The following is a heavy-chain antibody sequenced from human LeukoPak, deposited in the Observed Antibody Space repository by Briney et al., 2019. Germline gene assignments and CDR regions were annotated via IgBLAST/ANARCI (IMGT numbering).Heavy chain of an antibody. J-gene: IGHJ4*02. Sequence: GESLRLSCAASGFIFSSYWLRWVRQAPGKGLEWVANINRDGGDQYYVDSVKGRFTISRDNAKNSLYLQMNSLRAEDTAVYYCGGGPGYWGQGTLVTVSS. D-gene: IGHD2-15*01. CDR3: GGGPGY. CDR2: INRDGGDQ. CDR1: GFIFSSYW. V-gene: IGHV3-7*01.